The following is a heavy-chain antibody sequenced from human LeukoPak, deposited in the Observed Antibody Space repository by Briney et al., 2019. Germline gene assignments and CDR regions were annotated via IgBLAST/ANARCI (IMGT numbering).Heavy chain of an antibody. CDR3: ARDSPAHYFDF. CDR2: ISYDGSST. V-gene: IGHV3-30*03. CDR1: GFTFSSYG. J-gene: IGHJ4*02. Sequence: TGRSLRLSCAASGFTFSSYGVHWVRQAPGKGLEWVAVISYDGSSTYFADSVKGRFTISRDSSKNTVYLQMNSLRTEDTAVYFCARDSPAHYFDFWGQGVLVTVSS.